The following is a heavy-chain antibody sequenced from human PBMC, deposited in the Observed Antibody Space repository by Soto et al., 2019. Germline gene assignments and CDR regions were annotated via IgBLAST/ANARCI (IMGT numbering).Heavy chain of an antibody. CDR3: ARDNYYYDSSGPLRNYYYYGMDV. D-gene: IGHD3-22*01. CDR2: IYYSGST. J-gene: IGHJ6*02. Sequence: LSLTCTVSGGSISSGGYYWSWIRQHPGKGLEWIGYIYYSGSTYYNPSLKSRVTISVDTSKNQFSLKLSSVTAADTAVYYCARDNYYYDSSGPLRNYYYYGMDVWGQGTTVTVSS. V-gene: IGHV4-31*03. CDR1: GGSISSGGYY.